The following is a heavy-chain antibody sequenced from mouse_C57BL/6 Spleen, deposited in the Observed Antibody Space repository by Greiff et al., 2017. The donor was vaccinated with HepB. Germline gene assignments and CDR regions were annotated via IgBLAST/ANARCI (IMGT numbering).Heavy chain of an antibody. CDR2: IDPSDSYT. CDR3: ARWVDYFDY. CDR1: GYTFTSYW. J-gene: IGHJ2*01. D-gene: IGHD1-1*01. Sequence: QVQLKQPGAELVMPGASVKLSCKASGYTFTSYWMHWVKQRPGQGLEWTGEIDPSDSYTNYNQKFKGKSTLTVDKSSSTAYMQLSSLTSEDSAVYYCARWVDYFDYWGQGTTLTVSS. V-gene: IGHV1-69*01.